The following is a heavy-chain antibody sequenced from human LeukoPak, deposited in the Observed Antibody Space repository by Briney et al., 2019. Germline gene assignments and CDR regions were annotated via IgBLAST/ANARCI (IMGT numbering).Heavy chain of an antibody. Sequence: GGSLRLSCAASGFTFGSYAMSWVRQAPGKGLEWVSAISGSGGSTYYADSVKGRFTISRDNSKNTLYLQMNSLRAEDTAVYYCAKDPLLWSGYYHDYWGQGTLVTVSS. CDR1: GFTFGSYA. CDR2: ISGSGGST. V-gene: IGHV3-23*01. CDR3: AKDPLLWSGYYHDY. D-gene: IGHD3-3*01. J-gene: IGHJ4*02.